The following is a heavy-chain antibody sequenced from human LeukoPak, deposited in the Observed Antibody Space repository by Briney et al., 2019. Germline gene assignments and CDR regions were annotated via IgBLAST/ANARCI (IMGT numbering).Heavy chain of an antibody. D-gene: IGHD3-10*01. CDR1: GGSISSYY. V-gene: IGHV4-59*01. Sequence: SSETLSLTCTVSGGSISSYYWSWIRQPPGKGLEWIGYIYYSGSTNYNPSLKSRVTISVDTSKNQFSLKLSSVTAADTAVYYCARVGSVEGSGSYLFDYWGQGTLVTVSS. J-gene: IGHJ4*02. CDR2: IYYSGST. CDR3: ARVGSVEGSGSYLFDY.